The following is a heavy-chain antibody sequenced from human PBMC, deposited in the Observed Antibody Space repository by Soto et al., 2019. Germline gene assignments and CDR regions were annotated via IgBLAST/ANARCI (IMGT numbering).Heavy chain of an antibody. CDR3: ARGSDWNLSFDY. V-gene: IGHV3-33*01. CDR2: IWYDGSNK. Sequence: PGGSLRLSCAASGFTFSSYGMHWVRQAPGKGLEWVAVIWYDGSNKYYADSVKGRFTISRDNSKNTLYLQMNSLRAEDTAVYYCARGSDWNLSFDYWGQGTLVTVSS. D-gene: IGHD1-7*01. CDR1: GFTFSSYG. J-gene: IGHJ4*02.